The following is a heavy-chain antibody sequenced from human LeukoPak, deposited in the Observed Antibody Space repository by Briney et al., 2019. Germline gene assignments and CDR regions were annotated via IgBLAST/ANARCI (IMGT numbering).Heavy chain of an antibody. D-gene: IGHD1-14*01. CDR2: INPNSGGT. J-gene: IGHJ4*02. CDR1: RYTFTAYH. Sequence: ASVKVSCKASRYTFTAYHMHWVRLAPGQGLEWMGWINPNSGGTNYAQNFQGRVTMTRDTSISTAYMELSRLRSDDTAVYYCVTGRLISDMPSPTVTSGRDYWGQGTLVTVSS. V-gene: IGHV1-2*02. CDR3: VTGRLISDMPSPTVTSGRDY.